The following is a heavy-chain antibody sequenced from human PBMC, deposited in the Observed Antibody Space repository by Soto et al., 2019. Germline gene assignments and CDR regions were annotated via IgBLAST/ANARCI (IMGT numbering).Heavy chain of an antibody. CDR2: MNPNSGNR. CDR1: GYTFTSYD. V-gene: IGHV1-8*01. D-gene: IGHD4-17*01. CDR3: ARTHYSDNVDY. J-gene: IGHJ4*02. Sequence: QVQLVQSGAEVKKPGASVKVSCKASGYTFTSYDINWVRQATGQGLEWMGWMNPNSGNRGYAQKFQGRGTMTRNTSISTTYMELNSLRSEDTAAYYCARTHYSDNVDYWCQGTLGTVSS.